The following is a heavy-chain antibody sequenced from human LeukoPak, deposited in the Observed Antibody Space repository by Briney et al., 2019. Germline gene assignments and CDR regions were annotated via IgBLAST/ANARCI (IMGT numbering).Heavy chain of an antibody. Sequence: GGSLRLSCTMSGFRSSSYGLYWVRQAPDKGLEWVAFTRPDKDDKYYSYSVRGRFTDSRDNPKNTLYLQMNSLRVEDTALYFCAKGVSEWGNLGNWGQGTLVTVSS. D-gene: IGHD7-27*01. CDR2: TRPDKDDK. V-gene: IGHV3-30*02. CDR1: GFRSSSYG. CDR3: AKGVSEWGNLGN. J-gene: IGHJ4*02.